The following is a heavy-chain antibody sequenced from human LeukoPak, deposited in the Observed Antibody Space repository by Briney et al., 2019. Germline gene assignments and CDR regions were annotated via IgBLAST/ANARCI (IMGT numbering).Heavy chain of an antibody. V-gene: IGHV3-23*01. J-gene: IGHJ3*02. CDR1: GFTFSSYA. D-gene: IGHD5-12*01. CDR2: ISGSGGST. Sequence: GGSLRLSCASSGFTFSSYAMRWVRQAPGKGLEWVSTISGSGGSTYYTDSVKGRFTISRDNSKNTLYLQLNSLRVEDTAIYYCAKDQGPGYSGYDWGAFDIWGQGTMVTVSS. CDR3: AKDQGPGYSGYDWGAFDI.